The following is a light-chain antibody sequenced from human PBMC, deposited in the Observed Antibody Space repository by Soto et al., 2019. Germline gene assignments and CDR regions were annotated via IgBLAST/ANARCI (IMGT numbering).Light chain of an antibody. V-gene: IGKV3-15*01. Sequence: EVVMTQSPATLSVSPGERATLFCRASQSVSDDLAWYQQKPGQAPRLLIYGASTRATGIPARFSGSGSGTEFTLTISSLQSEDFAIYYCQQYDNWPPLTFGQGTKVEIK. CDR3: QQYDNWPPLT. CDR1: QSVSDD. CDR2: GAS. J-gene: IGKJ1*01.